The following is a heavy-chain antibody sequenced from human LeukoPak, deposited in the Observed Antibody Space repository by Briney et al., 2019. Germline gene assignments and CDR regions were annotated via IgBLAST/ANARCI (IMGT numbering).Heavy chain of an antibody. CDR2: IRYDGSNK. CDR1: GFTFSSYG. J-gene: IGHJ4*02. Sequence: GGSLRLSCAASGFTFSSYGMHWVRQAPGKGLEWVAFIRYDGSNKYYADSVKGRFTISRDNSKNTLYLQMNSLRAEDTAVYYCAKDRVGYCIDGLCFLVDYWGQGTLVTVSS. D-gene: IGHD2-8*01. V-gene: IGHV3-30*02. CDR3: AKDRVGYCIDGLCFLVDY.